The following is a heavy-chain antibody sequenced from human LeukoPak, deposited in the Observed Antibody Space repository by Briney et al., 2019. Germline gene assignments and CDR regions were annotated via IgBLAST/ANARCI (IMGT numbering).Heavy chain of an antibody. CDR1: GFTFSSYW. D-gene: IGHD3-22*01. CDR3: ARDSRPVGRVIRSPGDY. V-gene: IGHV3-7*01. Sequence: PGGSLRLSCAASGFTFSSYWMSWVRQAPGKGLEWVANIKQDGSEKYYVDSVKGRFTISRDNAKNSLYLQMNSLRAEDTAVYYCARDSRPVGRVIRSPGDYWGQGTLVTVSS. J-gene: IGHJ4*02. CDR2: IKQDGSEK.